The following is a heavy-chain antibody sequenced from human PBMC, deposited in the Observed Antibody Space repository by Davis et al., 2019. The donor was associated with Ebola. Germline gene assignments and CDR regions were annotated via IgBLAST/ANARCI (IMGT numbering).Heavy chain of an antibody. CDR1: GFTFSSYW. CDR3: AAPYCSSTSCLRSYYYYGMDV. V-gene: IGHV3-7*03. D-gene: IGHD2-2*01. Sequence: GGSLRPSCAASGFTFSSYWMSWVRQAPGKGLEWVANIKQDGSEKYYVDSVKGRFTISRDNAKNSLYLQMNSLRAEDTAVYYCAAPYCSSTSCLRSYYYYGMDVWGKGTTVTVSS. CDR2: IKQDGSEK. J-gene: IGHJ6*04.